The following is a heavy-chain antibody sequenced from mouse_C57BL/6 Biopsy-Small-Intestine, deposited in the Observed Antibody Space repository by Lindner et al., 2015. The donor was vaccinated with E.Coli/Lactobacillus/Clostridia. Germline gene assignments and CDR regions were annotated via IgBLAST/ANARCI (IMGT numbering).Heavy chain of an antibody. CDR1: GYTFTDYN. V-gene: IGHV1-18*01. CDR2: INPNNGGT. J-gene: IGHJ4*01. CDR3: ARDSDYYGSSYYAMDY. Sequence: VQLQESGPELVKPGASVKIPCKASGYTFTDYNMDWVKQSHGKSLEWIGDINPNNGGTIYNQKFKGKATLTVDKSSSTAYMELRSLTSEDTAVYYCARDSDYYGSSYYAMDYWGQGTSVTVSS. D-gene: IGHD1-1*01.